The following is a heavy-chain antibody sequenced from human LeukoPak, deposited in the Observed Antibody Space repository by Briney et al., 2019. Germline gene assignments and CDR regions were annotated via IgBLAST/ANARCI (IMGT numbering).Heavy chain of an antibody. CDR2: IYYSGST. V-gene: IGHV4-59*01. Sequence: SETLSLTCTVSGGSISSYYWSWIRQPPGKGLEWIGYIYYSGSTNYNPSLKSRVTISVDTSKNQFSLKLSSVTAADTAVYYCAREVDDSSGYYYPHGYGMDVWGQGTTVTVSS. J-gene: IGHJ6*02. CDR3: AREVDDSSGYYYPHGYGMDV. CDR1: GGSISSYY. D-gene: IGHD3-22*01.